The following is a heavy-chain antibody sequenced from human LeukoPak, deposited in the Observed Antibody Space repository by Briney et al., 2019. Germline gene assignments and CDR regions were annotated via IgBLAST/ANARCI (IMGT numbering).Heavy chain of an antibody. D-gene: IGHD2-15*01. CDR1: GGSFSNYY. CDR3: ARHPPRADIGYAFDI. V-gene: IGHV4-59*08. CDR2: IFYSGTI. Sequence: PSETLSLTCAVSGGSFSNYYWSWIRQPPGKGLEWIGYIFYSGTINYNPSLNSRVTISVDTSKNQFSLRLTSVTAADTAVYYCARHPPRADIGYAFDIWSQGTLVTVSS. J-gene: IGHJ3*02.